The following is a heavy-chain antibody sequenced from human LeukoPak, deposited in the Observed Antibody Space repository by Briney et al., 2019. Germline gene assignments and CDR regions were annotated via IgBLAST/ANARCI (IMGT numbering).Heavy chain of an antibody. CDR2: IGVSNGHT. V-gene: IGHV1-18*01. CDR1: GYTFSNYG. CDR3: ARDRGYYSWFEP. J-gene: IGHJ5*02. D-gene: IGHD3-22*01. Sequence: ASVKVSCKAPGYTFSNYGISWVRQAPGQGLEWMGWIGVSNGHTDYAQKVQGRVTLTIDTSTTTAYMELRSLSSDDTAVYYCARDRGYYSWFEPWGQGTLVTVSS.